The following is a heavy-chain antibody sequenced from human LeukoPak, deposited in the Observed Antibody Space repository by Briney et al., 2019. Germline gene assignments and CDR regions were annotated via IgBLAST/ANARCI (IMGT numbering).Heavy chain of an antibody. Sequence: GASVKVSCKASGYTFTGYYMHWVRQAPGQGLEWMGWINPNSGGTNYAQKFQGRVTMTRDTSISTAYMELSRLRSDDTAVYYCARNPGDIVVVPAAPLTDYWGQGTLVTVSS. CDR2: INPNSGGT. D-gene: IGHD2-2*01. CDR1: GYTFTGYY. V-gene: IGHV1-2*02. J-gene: IGHJ4*02. CDR3: ARNPGDIVVVPAAPLTDY.